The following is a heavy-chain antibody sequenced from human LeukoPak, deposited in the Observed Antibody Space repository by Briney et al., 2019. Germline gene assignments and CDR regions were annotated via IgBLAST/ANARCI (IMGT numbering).Heavy chain of an antibody. Sequence: PGGSLRLSCAASGFTFSSYAMHWVRQAPGKGLGGVAVISYDGSNKYYADSVKGRFTISRDNSKNTLYLQMNSLRAEDTAVYYCARDGRPGYSGYVNFDYWGQGTLVTVSS. CDR3: ARDGRPGYSGYVNFDY. CDR1: GFTFSSYA. CDR2: ISYDGSNK. D-gene: IGHD5-12*01. J-gene: IGHJ4*02. V-gene: IGHV3-30*04.